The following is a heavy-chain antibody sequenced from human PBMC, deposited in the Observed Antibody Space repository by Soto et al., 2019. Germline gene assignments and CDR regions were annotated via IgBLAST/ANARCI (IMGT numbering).Heavy chain of an antibody. D-gene: IGHD6-19*01. Sequence: QVQLVQSGAEVKKPGASVKVSCKASGFTFTRYGISWVRQAPGQGLEWMGWISAFKGDTTYAQRLQGRVSMTTDTSTDTAHMELRSLRSDDTAVYYCARDSPSSGLLGTNYWGQGTLVSVSS. J-gene: IGHJ4*02. V-gene: IGHV1-18*01. CDR3: ARDSPSSGLLGTNY. CDR2: ISAFKGDT. CDR1: GFTFTRYG.